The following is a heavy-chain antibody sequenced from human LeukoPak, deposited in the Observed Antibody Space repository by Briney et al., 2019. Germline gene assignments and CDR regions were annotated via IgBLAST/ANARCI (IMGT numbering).Heavy chain of an antibody. CDR1: GYTFTGYY. Sequence: GASVKVSCKASGYTFTGYYIHWVRQAPGQGLEWMGIINPSGGSTSYAQKFQGRVTMTGDTSTSTVYMELSSLRSEDTAVYYCARGVGSGTLLYWGQGTLVTVSS. V-gene: IGHV1-46*01. CDR2: INPSGGST. J-gene: IGHJ4*02. CDR3: ARGVGSGTLLY. D-gene: IGHD1-26*01.